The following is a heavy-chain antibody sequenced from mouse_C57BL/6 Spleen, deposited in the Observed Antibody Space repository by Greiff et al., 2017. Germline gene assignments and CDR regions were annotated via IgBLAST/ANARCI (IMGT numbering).Heavy chain of an antibody. V-gene: IGHV1-69*01. CDR2: IDPSDSYT. CDR3: ARGEYWGY. Sequence: VQLQQPGAELVMPGASVKLSCKASGYTFTSYWMHWVKQRPGQGLEWIGEIDPSDSYTNYNQKFKGKSTLTVDKSSSTAYMQLSSLTSEDSAVYYCARGEYWGYWGQGTTLTVSS. J-gene: IGHJ2*01. D-gene: IGHD5-2*01. CDR1: GYTFTSYW.